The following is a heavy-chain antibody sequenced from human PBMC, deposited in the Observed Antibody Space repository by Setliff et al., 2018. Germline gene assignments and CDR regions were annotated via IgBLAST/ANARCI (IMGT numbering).Heavy chain of an antibody. J-gene: IGHJ4*02. V-gene: IGHV4-34*01. CDR1: GGSFSGYY. Sequence: KSSETLSLTCAVYGGSFSGYYWSWIRQPPGKGLEWIGEINHSGSTNYNPSLKSRVTISVDTSKNQFSLKLSSVTAADTAVYYCARGERRWRRFSLDYWGQGTLVTVSS. CDR2: INHSGST. CDR3: ARGERRWRRFSLDY. D-gene: IGHD5-12*01.